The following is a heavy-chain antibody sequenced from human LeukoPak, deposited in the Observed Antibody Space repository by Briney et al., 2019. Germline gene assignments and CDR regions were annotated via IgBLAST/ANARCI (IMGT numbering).Heavy chain of an antibody. J-gene: IGHJ4*02. V-gene: IGHV3-23*01. D-gene: IGHD4-17*01. CDR3: AYHGDYRFLLY. CDR2: ISGSGGST. CDR1: GFTFSDYY. Sequence: PGGSLRLSCAASGFTFSDYYMSWIRQAPGKGLEWVSAISGSGGSTYYADSVKGRFTISRDNSKNTLYLQMNSLRAEDTAVYYCAYHGDYRFLLYWGQGTLVTVSS.